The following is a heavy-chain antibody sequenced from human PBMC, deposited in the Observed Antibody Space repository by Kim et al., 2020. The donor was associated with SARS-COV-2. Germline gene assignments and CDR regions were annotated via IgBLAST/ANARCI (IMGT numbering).Heavy chain of an antibody. V-gene: IGHV4-59*13. CDR3: ARATAYYYGSGSQILYYYYYGMDV. D-gene: IGHD3-10*01. Sequence: SETLSLTCTVSGGSISSYYWSWIRQPPGKGLEWIGYIYYSGSTNYNPSLKSRVTISVDTSKNQFSLKLSSVTAADTAVYYCARATAYYYGSGSQILYYYYYGMDVWGQGTTVTVSS. J-gene: IGHJ6*02. CDR1: GGSISSYY. CDR2: IYYSGST.